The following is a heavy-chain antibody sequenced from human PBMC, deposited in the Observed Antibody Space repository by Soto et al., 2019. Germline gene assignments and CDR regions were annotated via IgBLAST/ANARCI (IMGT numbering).Heavy chain of an antibody. CDR3: ARGAGYSIASQGDY. Sequence: KHXDSIALRSAVCRGTMNSYYWTVILKHAEKGLEWIGRIYPSGSTNYNPSLKSRVTMSVDTSKNQISLKLSPVTAADTAVYYSARGAGYSIASQGDYRGQPTLGT. J-gene: IGHJ4*02. V-gene: IGHV4-4*07. CDR1: RGTMNSYY. D-gene: IGHD5-12*01. CDR2: IYPSGST.